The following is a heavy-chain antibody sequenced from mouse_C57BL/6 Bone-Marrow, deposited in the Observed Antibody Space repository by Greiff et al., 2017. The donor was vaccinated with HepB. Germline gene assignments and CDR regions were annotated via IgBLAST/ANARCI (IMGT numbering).Heavy chain of an antibody. Sequence: QLQQSGAELARPGASVKLSCKASGYTFTSYGISWVKQRTGQGLEWIGEIYPRSGNTYYNEKFKGKATLTADKSSSTAYMELRSLTSEDSAVYFCARCYGSSLYYYAMDYWGQGTSVTVSS. J-gene: IGHJ4*01. V-gene: IGHV1-81*01. CDR3: ARCYGSSLYYYAMDY. CDR1: GYTFTSYG. D-gene: IGHD1-1*01. CDR2: IYPRSGNT.